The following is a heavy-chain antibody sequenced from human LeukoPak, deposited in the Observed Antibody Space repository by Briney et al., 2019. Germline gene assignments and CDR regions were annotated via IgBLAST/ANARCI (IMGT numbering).Heavy chain of an antibody. Sequence: WIGSIFYTGSTTYKASLRSRVTISVDRSKNQFSLKLRSVSAADTAVYFCARSTRSSALRTWGQGILVTVSS. V-gene: IGHV4-59*01. J-gene: IGHJ4*02. CDR3: ARSTRSSALRT. CDR2: IFYTGST. D-gene: IGHD2-15*01.